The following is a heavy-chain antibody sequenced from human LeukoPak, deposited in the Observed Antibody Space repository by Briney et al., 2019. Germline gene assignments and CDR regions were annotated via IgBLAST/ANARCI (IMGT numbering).Heavy chain of an antibody. CDR3: ARFLFGITNYGLDV. D-gene: IGHD3-10*01. V-gene: IGHV1-18*01. CDR2: VSTFNDDT. J-gene: IGHJ6*02. Sequence: ASVKVSCKASGYPFHSNSITWGRQDPGQGLEWMGWVSTFNDDTKHAQKFQGRLTMTTDTSTSTAYMELRSLRSDDTAVYYCARFLFGITNYGLDVWGQGTTVIVS. CDR1: GYPFHSNS.